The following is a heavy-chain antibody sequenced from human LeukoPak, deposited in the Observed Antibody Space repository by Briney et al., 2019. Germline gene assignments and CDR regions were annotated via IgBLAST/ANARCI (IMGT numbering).Heavy chain of an antibody. CDR3: ASSRKGNFDY. J-gene: IGHJ4*02. V-gene: IGHV4-59*08. CDR1: GGSISSYY. CDR2: IYYSGST. Sequence: SETLSLTCTVSGGSISSYYWSWIRQPPGKGLEWIGYIYYSGSTNYNPSLKSRVTISVDTSKNQFSLKLSSVTAADTAVYYCASSRKGNFDYWGQGTLVTVSS.